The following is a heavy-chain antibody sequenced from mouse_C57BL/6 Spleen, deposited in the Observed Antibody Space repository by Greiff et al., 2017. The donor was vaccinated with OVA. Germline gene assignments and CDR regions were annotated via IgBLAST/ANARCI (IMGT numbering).Heavy chain of an antibody. V-gene: IGHV1-50*01. J-gene: IGHJ3*01. CDR1: GYTFTSYW. CDR3: ARFGWFAY. Sequence: VQLQQPGAELVKPGASVKLSCKASGYTFTSYWMQWVKQRPGQGLEWIGEIDPSDSYTNYNQKFKGKATLTVDTSSSTAYMQLSSLTSEDSAVYYCARFGWFAYWGQGTLVTVSA. CDR2: IDPSDSYT.